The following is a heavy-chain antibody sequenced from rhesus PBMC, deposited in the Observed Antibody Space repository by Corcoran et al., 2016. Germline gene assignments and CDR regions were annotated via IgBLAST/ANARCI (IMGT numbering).Heavy chain of an antibody. V-gene: IGHV1-111*02. CDR3: AIGIIVGRDY. J-gene: IGHJ4*01. CDR1: GYTFTDYY. CDR2: VDPEDGEV. Sequence: EVQLMQSGAEVKKPGASVKISCKASGYTFTDYYLHWVRQATGKGLEWMGRVDPEDGEVVHAQKFQDRVTMTADTSTDTAYMELSSLRSEDTAVYYCAIGIIVGRDYWGQGVLVTVSS. D-gene: IGHD6-13*01.